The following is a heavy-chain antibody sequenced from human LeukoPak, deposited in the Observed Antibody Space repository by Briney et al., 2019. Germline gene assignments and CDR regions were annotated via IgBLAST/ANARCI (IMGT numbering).Heavy chain of an antibody. J-gene: IGHJ6*03. CDR3: ARAGWAVTSLVNDYYMDV. CDR1: GFTFSSYG. D-gene: IGHD4-17*01. CDR2: IRYDGSKK. V-gene: IGHV3-30*02. Sequence: GGSLRLSCAASGFTFSSYGMHWVRQAPGKGLEWVTFIRYDGSKKYYGDSVKGRFTISRDNSKNTLYLQMNSLRAEDTAVYYCARAGWAVTSLVNDYYMDVWGKGTTVTVSS.